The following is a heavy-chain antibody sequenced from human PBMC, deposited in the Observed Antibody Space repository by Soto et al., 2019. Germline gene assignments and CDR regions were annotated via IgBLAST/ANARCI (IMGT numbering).Heavy chain of an antibody. Sequence: QVQLVQSGAEVKKPESSVKVSCEAPGGTISTYDISWVRQAPGQGLEWMGGIIPMFGTANYAQRFQDRVTITADESTNTVYMELSSLRSEDTAVYFCASGIQLWLRRINNGYSGWGQGTLVTVSS. CDR3: ASGIQLWLRRINNGYSG. J-gene: IGHJ4*02. CDR2: IIPMFGTA. D-gene: IGHD5-18*01. V-gene: IGHV1-69*12. CDR1: GGTISTYD.